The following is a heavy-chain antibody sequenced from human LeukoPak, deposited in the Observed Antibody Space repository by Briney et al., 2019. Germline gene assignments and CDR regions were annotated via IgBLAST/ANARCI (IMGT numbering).Heavy chain of an antibody. D-gene: IGHD6-19*01. V-gene: IGHV3-7*01. CDR2: IKEDGTEE. Sequence: GSLRLSCAASGFTFSSSWMAWVRQAPGKGLEWVANIKEDGTEEYYADSLKGRLTITRDNAKNSLNLQMNSLRVEDTAVYYCARDMGWLALDYWGQGILVTVSS. CDR3: ARDMGWLALDY. CDR1: GFTFSSSW. J-gene: IGHJ4*02.